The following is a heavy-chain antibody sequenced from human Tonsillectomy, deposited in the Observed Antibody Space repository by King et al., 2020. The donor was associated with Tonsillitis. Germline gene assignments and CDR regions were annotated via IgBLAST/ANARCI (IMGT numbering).Heavy chain of an antibody. V-gene: IGHV3-23*04. CDR2: ISGSGGST. D-gene: IGHD3-10*01. CDR1: GFTFSSYA. J-gene: IGHJ4*02. CDR3: AKDPIYGSGSYDGLDY. Sequence: VQLVESGGGLVQPGGSLRLSCAASGFTFSSYAMSWVRQAPGKGLEWVSAISGSGGSTYYADSVKGRFTISRDNSKNTLYLQMNSLRAEDTAVYYCAKDPIYGSGSYDGLDYWGQGTLVTVSS.